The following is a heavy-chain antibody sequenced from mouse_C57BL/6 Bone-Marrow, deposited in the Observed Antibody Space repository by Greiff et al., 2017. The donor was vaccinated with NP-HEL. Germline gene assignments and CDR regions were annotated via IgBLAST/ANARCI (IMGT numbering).Heavy chain of an antibody. D-gene: IGHD1-1*01. CDR2: IRNKANGYTT. V-gene: IGHV7-3*01. Sequence: EVKLMESGGGLVQPGGSLSLSCAASGFTFTDYYMSWVRQPPGKALEWLGFIRNKANGYTTEYSASVKGRFTISRDNSQSILYLQMNALGAEDSATYYCARYPPEVVDYWYFDVWGTGTTVTVSS. CDR1: GFTFTDYY. J-gene: IGHJ1*03. CDR3: ARYPPEVVDYWYFDV.